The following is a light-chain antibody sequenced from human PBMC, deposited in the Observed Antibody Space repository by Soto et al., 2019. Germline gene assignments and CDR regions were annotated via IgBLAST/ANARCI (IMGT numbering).Light chain of an antibody. V-gene: IGKV3-20*01. CDR3: QQYGSSPTT. J-gene: IGKJ1*01. Sequence: EIVLTQSPGTLSLSPGERATLSCRASQSVSNNYLAWYQQKPGQAPRLLIYGASSGATGIPDRFSGSASGTDFTLTITRLGPEDFAVYYCQQYGSSPTTFGQGTKVEIK. CDR2: GAS. CDR1: QSVSNNY.